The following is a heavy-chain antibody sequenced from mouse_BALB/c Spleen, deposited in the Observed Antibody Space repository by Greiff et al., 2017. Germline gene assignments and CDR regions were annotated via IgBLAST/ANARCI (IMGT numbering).Heavy chain of an antibody. Sequence: VKVEESGPGLVAPSQSLSITCTVSGFSLTGYGVNWVRQPPGKGLEWLGMIWGDGSTDYNSALKSRLSISKDNSKSQVFLKMNSLQTDDTARYYCARREGYGNWYFDVWGAGTTVTVSS. CDR1: GFSLTGYG. CDR3: ARREGYGNWYFDV. J-gene: IGHJ1*01. V-gene: IGHV2-6-7*01. CDR2: IWGDGST. D-gene: IGHD2-1*01.